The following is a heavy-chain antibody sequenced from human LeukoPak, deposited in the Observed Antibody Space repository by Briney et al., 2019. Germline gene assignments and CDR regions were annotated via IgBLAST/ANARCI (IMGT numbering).Heavy chain of an antibody. CDR3: ARVGIAVAGPYFDC. CDR2: ISSSSSYI. V-gene: IGHV3-21*01. J-gene: IGHJ4*02. D-gene: IGHD6-19*01. Sequence: GGSLRLSCAASGFTFSSYSMNWVRQAPGKGLEWVSSISSSSSYIYYADSVKGRFTISRNNAENSLYLQMNSLRAEDTAVYYCARVGIAVAGPYFDCWGQGTPVTVSS. CDR1: GFTFSSYS.